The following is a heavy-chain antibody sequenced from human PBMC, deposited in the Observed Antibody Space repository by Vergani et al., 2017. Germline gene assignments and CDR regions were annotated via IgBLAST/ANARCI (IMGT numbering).Heavy chain of an antibody. CDR2: ISGSGGST. Sequence: EVQLLESGGGLVQPGGSLRLSCAASGFTFSSYAMSWVRQAPGKGLEWVSAISGSGGSTYYADSVKGRFTISRDNSKNTLYLQMNSLRAEDTAVYYCAKDVRREGYYYDSSALMFGGQGTLVTVSS. CDR3: AKDVRREGYYYDSSALMF. D-gene: IGHD3-22*01. V-gene: IGHV3-23*01. J-gene: IGHJ1*01. CDR1: GFTFSSYA.